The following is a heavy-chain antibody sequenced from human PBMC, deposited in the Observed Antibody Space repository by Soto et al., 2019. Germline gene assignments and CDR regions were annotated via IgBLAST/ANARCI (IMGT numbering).Heavy chain of an antibody. Sequence: QVQLVQSGAEVKKPGSSVKVSCKASGGTFSSYAISWVRQAPGQGLEWMGGIIPIFGTANYAQKFRGRVTITADKSTSTAYMELSSLRSEDTAVYYCARGGYYDSSGYPAEYFQHWGQGTLVTVSS. CDR1: GGTFSSYA. CDR3: ARGGYYDSSGYPAEYFQH. J-gene: IGHJ1*01. CDR2: IIPIFGTA. D-gene: IGHD3-22*01. V-gene: IGHV1-69*06.